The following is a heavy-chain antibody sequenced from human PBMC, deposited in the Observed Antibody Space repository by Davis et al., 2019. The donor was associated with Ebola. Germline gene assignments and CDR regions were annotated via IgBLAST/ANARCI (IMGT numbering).Heavy chain of an antibody. Sequence: GESLKISCAASGFTFSDYYMSWIRQAPGKGLEWVSYISSSGSTIYYADSVKGRFTISRDNAKNSLYLQMTSLRDEDTAVYYCARGIATAGYYYYGLDVWGQGTTVTVSS. CDR1: GFTFSDYY. CDR3: ARGIATAGYYYYGLDV. CDR2: ISSSGSTI. V-gene: IGHV3-11*04. J-gene: IGHJ6*02. D-gene: IGHD6-25*01.